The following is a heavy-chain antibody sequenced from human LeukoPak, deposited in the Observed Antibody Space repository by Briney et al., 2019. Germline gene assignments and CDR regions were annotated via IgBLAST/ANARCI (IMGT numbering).Heavy chain of an antibody. CDR2: IYHTGNT. D-gene: IGHD6-6*01. CDR3: ARAGGSSSPYYYYYMDV. J-gene: IGHJ6*03. V-gene: IGHV4-38-2*01. CDR1: GYPISSGYY. Sequence: PETLSLTCAVAGYPISSGYYWAWIRQPPGRGLEWIANIYHTGNTYYDPSLNSRVTVSVDTSKNQFSLRLSSVTAADTAVYYCARAGGSSSPYYYYYMDVWGKGTTVTVSS.